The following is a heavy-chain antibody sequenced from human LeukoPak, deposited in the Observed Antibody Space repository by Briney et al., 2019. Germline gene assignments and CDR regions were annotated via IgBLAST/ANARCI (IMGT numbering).Heavy chain of an antibody. V-gene: IGHV4-31*03. CDR1: GGSISSGGYY. CDR2: IYYSGST. CDR3: ARVRSGFYGSDIGGDY. J-gene: IGHJ4*02. Sequence: SQTLSLTCTVSGGSISSGGYYWSWIRQHPGKGLEWIGYIYYSGSTYYNPSLKSRVTISVVTSKNQFSLKLSSVTAADTAVYYCARVRSGFYGSDIGGDYWGQGTLVTVSS. D-gene: IGHD3-10*01.